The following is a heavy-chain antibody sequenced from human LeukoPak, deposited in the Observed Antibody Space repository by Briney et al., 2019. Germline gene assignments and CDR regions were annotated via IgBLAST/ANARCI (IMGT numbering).Heavy chain of an antibody. CDR1: GGSFSGYY. CDR2: INHSGST. CDR3: ARERTSVKAFFDY. Sequence: SETLSLTCAVYGGSFSGYYWSWIRQPPGKGLEWIGEINHSGSTNYNPSLKSRVTISVDTSKNRFSLKLSSVTAADTAVYYCARERTSVKAFFDYWGQGTLVTVSS. V-gene: IGHV4-34*01. D-gene: IGHD3/OR15-3a*01. J-gene: IGHJ4*02.